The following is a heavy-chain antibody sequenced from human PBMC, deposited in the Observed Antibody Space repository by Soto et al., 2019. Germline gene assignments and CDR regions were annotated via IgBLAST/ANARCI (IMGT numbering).Heavy chain of an antibody. CDR3: AHTTYGSGTYNAFDI. CDR2: IYWDDDK. V-gene: IGHV2-5*02. J-gene: IGHJ3*02. D-gene: IGHD3-10*01. CDR1: GFSLSTTGVG. Sequence: QITLKESGPTLVKPTQTLTLTCTFSGFSLSTTGVGVGWIRQPPGKALEWLALIYWDDDKRYSPSLKSRLTIIEDTSTNQVVLSMTKMDPIDTGTYYCAHTTYGSGTYNAFDIWGQGTMVTVSS.